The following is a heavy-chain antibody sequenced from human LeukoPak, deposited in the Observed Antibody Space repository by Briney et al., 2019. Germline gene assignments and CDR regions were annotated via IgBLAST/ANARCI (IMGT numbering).Heavy chain of an antibody. CDR1: GGSFSGYY. CDR2: INHSGST. J-gene: IGHJ6*02. CDR3: ARGSYGYVADYYYYYGMDV. V-gene: IGHV4-34*01. D-gene: IGHD5-18*01. Sequence: PETLSLTCAVYGGSFSGYYWSWIRQPPGKGQEWIGEINHSGSTNYNPSLKSRVTISVDTSKNQFSLKLSSVTAADTAVYYCARGSYGYVADYYYYYGMDVWGQGTTVTVSS.